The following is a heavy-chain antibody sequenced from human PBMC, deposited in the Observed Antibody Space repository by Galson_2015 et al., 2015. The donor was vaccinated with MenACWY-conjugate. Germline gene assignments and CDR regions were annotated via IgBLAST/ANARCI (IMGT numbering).Heavy chain of an antibody. J-gene: IGHJ4*02. CDR2: LYYSGTT. V-gene: IGHV4-39*01. CDR1: GASISSTSYF. CDR3: ARPSTKPGLRDVFGY. Sequence: ETLSLTCTVSGASISSTSYFWGWIRQPPGRGLEWIGNLYYSGTTDYNPSLKSRLIISIDTSKNQVSLKLNSVTAADTAVFYCARPSTKPGLRDVFGYGGQGTLVIVAA. D-gene: IGHD3/OR15-3a*01.